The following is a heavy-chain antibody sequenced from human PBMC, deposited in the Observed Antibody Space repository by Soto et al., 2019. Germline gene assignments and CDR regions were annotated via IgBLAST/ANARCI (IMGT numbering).Heavy chain of an antibody. CDR1: GGTFSSYT. CDR3: ARQKSGYSGYPIDY. Sequence: SVKVSCKASGGTFSSYTISWVRQAPGQGLEWMGRIIPILGIANYAQKFQGRVAITADKSTSTAYMELSSLRSEDTAVYYCARQKSGYSGYPIDYWGQGTLVTVSS. V-gene: IGHV1-69*02. CDR2: IIPILGIA. J-gene: IGHJ4*02. D-gene: IGHD5-12*01.